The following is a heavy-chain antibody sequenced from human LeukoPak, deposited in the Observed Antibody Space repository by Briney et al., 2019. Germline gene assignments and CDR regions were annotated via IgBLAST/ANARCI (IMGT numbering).Heavy chain of an antibody. CDR3: ARGEDYASGTYYYYFDS. D-gene: IGHD3-10*01. V-gene: IGHV4-34*01. CDR2: INHSGSA. CDR1: GGSFSGYY. Sequence: PSETLSLTCAVYGGSFSGYYWSWIRQPPGKGLEWIGEINHSGSANYSPSLKSRVTISVDTPKNQFSLKMSSVTAADTAVYYCARGEDYASGTYYYYFDSWGQGTLVTLSS. J-gene: IGHJ4*02.